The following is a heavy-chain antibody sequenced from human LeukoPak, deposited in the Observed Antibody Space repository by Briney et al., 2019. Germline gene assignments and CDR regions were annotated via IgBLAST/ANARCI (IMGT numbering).Heavy chain of an antibody. CDR3: AKRDTSGWENWFDP. J-gene: IGHJ5*02. CDR1: GFTFSSNW. D-gene: IGHD6-19*01. V-gene: IGHV3-7*03. Sequence: EGSLRLSCAASGFTFSSNWMNWVRQAPGKGLEWVANIKQDGSEKYYVDSVKGRFTISRDNSKNTLYLQMNSLRAEDTALYFCAKRDTSGWENWFDPWGQGTLVTVSS. CDR2: IKQDGSEK.